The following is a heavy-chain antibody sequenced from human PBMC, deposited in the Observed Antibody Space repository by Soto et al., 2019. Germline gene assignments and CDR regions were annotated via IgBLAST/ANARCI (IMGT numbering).Heavy chain of an antibody. CDR3: ARDDPAEDNGLDS. J-gene: IGHJ5*01. V-gene: IGHV3-33*01. CDR1: GFAFSGHG. Sequence: QVQLVESGGGVVQPGRSLRLSCAASGFAFSGHGMHWVRQAPGKGLEWLAVIVDGGSDDHYADSVRGRFTISRDNSKKILYLEMNNLRVDDTAVYYCARDDPAEDNGLDSWGQGTLVTVSP. CDR2: IVDGGSDD.